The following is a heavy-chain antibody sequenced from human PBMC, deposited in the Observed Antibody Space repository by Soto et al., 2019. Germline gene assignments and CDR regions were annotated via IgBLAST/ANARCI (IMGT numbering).Heavy chain of an antibody. CDR3: ARANGIAAAGGWFDP. CDR2: IGTAGDT. CDR1: GFTFSSYD. V-gene: IGHV3-13*01. Sequence: GSLRLSCAASGFTFSSYDMHWVRQATGKGLEWVSAIGTAGDTYYPGSVKGRFTISRENAKNSLYLQMNSLRAEDTAVYYCARANGIAAAGGWFDPWGQGTLVTVSS. J-gene: IGHJ5*02. D-gene: IGHD6-13*01.